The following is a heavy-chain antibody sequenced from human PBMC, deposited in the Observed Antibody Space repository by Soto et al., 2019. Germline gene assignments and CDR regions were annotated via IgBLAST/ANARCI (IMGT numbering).Heavy chain of an antibody. CDR1: GGSFSGYY. J-gene: IGHJ5*02. CDR3: GRGASSSSSGLGPKYNWFDP. CDR2: INHSGST. V-gene: IGHV4-34*01. Sequence: SETLSLTCAVYGGSFSGYYWSWIRQPPGKGLEWIGEINHSGSTNYNPSLKSRVTISVDTSKNQFSLKLSSVTAADTAVYYCGRGASSSSSGLGPKYNWFDPWGQGTLVTVSS. D-gene: IGHD6-6*01.